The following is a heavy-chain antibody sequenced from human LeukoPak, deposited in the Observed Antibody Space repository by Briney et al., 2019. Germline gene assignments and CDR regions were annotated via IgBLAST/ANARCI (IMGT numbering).Heavy chain of an antibody. J-gene: IGHJ3*02. V-gene: IGHV3-64*01. Sequence: GGSLRLSCAASGFTFSSYAMHWVRQAPGKGLEYVSAISSNGGSTYYANSVKGRFTISRDNSKNTLYLQMNSLRAEDTAVYYCAKFYSGDYYGSVWAFDIWGQGTMVTVSS. CDR2: ISSNGGST. CDR1: GFTFSSYA. D-gene: IGHD3-10*01. CDR3: AKFYSGDYYGSVWAFDI.